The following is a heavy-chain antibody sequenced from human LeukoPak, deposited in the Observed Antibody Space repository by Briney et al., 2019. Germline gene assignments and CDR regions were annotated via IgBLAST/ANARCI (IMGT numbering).Heavy chain of an antibody. V-gene: IGHV3-7*04. CDR3: ARDPRWRFDY. CDR1: GFTFSDLW. J-gene: IGHJ4*02. D-gene: IGHD3-16*02. CDR2: INPEGNIE. Sequence: GGSLRLSCAASGFTFSDLWMIWVRQAPGKALEWVAKINPEGNIETYVDSVKGRFTISRDNTKNSLYLQMNALRAEDTAVYYCARDPRWRFDYWGQGTLVTVSS.